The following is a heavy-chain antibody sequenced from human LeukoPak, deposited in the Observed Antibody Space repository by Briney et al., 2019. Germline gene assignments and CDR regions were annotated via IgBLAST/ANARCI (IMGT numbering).Heavy chain of an antibody. CDR1: GYTFIDYY. CDR2: INPNSGDT. V-gene: IGHV1-2*02. J-gene: IGHJ4*02. CDR3: ARERYYGSASQRVFEY. Sequence: GASMKVSCKASGYTFIDYYLHWVRQAPGQGLEWMGRINPNSGDTNFAQKFQGRITMTTDTSTSTAYMELGSLRSDDTAVYYCARERYYGSASQRVFEYWGQGTLVTVSS. D-gene: IGHD3-10*01.